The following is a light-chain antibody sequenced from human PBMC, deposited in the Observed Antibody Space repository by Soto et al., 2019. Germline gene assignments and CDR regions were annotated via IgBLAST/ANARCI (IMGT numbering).Light chain of an antibody. J-gene: IGLJ2*01. CDR2: SNN. CDR3: AAWDDILNGEGV. V-gene: IGLV1-44*01. Sequence: QSVLTQPPSASGTPGQRVTISCSGSSSNIGSNTVNWYQQLPGTAPKLLIYSNNQRPSAVPDRFSGSKSGTSASLAISGLQSEDEADYYCAAWDDILNGEGVFGGGTQLTVL. CDR1: SSNIGSNT.